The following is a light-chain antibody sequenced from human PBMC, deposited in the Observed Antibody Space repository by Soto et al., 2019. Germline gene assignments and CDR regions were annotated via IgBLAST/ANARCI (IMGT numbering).Light chain of an antibody. CDR3: CSFAGSSTWV. CDR2: DVT. Sequence: QSALTQPASVSGSPGQSITISCTGTSTDVGGYNLVSWYQQNPGKAPKLMIYDVTKRPSGVSHRFSGSKSGNTASLTISGLQAEDEADYYCCSFAGSSTWVFGGGTKVTVL. J-gene: IGLJ3*02. V-gene: IGLV2-23*02. CDR1: STDVGGYNL.